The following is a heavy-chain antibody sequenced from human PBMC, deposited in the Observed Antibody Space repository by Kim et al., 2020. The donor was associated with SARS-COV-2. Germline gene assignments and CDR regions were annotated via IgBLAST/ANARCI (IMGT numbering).Heavy chain of an antibody. CDR3: ARAGSYYDILTGYDFAFDI. CDR2: ISSSSSYI. CDR1: GFTFSSYS. Sequence: GGSLRLSCAASGFTFSSYSMNWVRQAPGKGLEWVSSISSSSSYIYYADSVTGRFTISRDNAKNSLYLQMNSLRAEDTAVYYCARAGSYYDILTGYDFAFDIWGQGTMVTVSS. J-gene: IGHJ3*02. D-gene: IGHD3-9*01. V-gene: IGHV3-21*01.